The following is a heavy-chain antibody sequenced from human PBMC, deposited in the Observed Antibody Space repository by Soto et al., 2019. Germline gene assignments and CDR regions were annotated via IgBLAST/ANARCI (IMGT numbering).Heavy chain of an antibody. Sequence: QVQLVQSGAEVKKPGASVKVSCKASGYTFTNYGLTWVRQAPGQGLEWMGWINTYNGKTNSAQRLQGRVTMTTDTSTNTAYMDLRSLTSDDTAVYYCARAKTPTESDYWGQGTLVTVSS. CDR1: GYTFTNYG. CDR3: ARAKTPTESDY. V-gene: IGHV1-18*01. CDR2: INTYNGKT. D-gene: IGHD4-4*01. J-gene: IGHJ4*02.